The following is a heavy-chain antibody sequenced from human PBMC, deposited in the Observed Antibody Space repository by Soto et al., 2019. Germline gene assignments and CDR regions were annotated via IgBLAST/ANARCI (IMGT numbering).Heavy chain of an antibody. V-gene: IGHV1-46*01. J-gene: IGHJ5*02. CDR2: INPSGGST. CDR1: GYTFTSYY. D-gene: IGHD3-10*01. CDR3: ARDRHFRPLNIRPRGWFDP. Sequence: ASVKVSCKASGYTFTSYYMHWVRQAPGQGLEWMGIINPSGGSTSYAQKFQGRVTMTRDTSTSTVYMELSSLRSEDTAVYYCARDRHFRPLNIRPRGWFDPWGQGTLVTVSS.